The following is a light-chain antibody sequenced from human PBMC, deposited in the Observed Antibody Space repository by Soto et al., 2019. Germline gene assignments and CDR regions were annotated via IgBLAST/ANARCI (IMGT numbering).Light chain of an antibody. CDR3: SLYTTSSTFV. CDR2: EVN. CDR1: SSDVGSYNR. J-gene: IGLJ1*01. V-gene: IGLV2-18*01. Sequence: QAVVTQPPSVSGSPGQSVTISCTGSSSDVGSYNRVSWYQQSPGTAPKLMIYEVNNRPSGVSTRFSGSKSGNTASLTISGLQPEDEADYYCSLYTTSSTFVFGSGTKVTVL.